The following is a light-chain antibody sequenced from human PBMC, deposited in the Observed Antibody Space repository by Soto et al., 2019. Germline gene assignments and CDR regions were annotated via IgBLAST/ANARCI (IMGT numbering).Light chain of an antibody. V-gene: IGKV1-5*01. Sequence: DIQMTQSPSTLSASVGDRVTITCRASQSISTWLAWYQQKPGKAPKLLIYDASSLQSGVPSRFSGHGSGTDFTLTIRSLQPDDFATYYCQKYNSYTTFGQGTKVDIK. CDR1: QSISTW. J-gene: IGKJ2*01. CDR3: QKYNSYTT. CDR2: DAS.